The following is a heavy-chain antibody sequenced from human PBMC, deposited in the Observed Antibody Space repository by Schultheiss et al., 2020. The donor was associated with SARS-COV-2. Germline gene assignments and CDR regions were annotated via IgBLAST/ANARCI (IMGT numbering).Heavy chain of an antibody. D-gene: IGHD3-22*01. CDR2: IWYDGSNK. J-gene: IGHJ4*02. V-gene: IGHV3-33*01. CDR3: ARDAADYFDSSGYYYPWYFDF. CDR1: KFTFSSYG. Sequence: GSLRLSCAASKFTFSSYGMHWVRQAPGKGLEWVAVIWYDGSNKYYADSVKGRFTISRDNSKNTLYLQMNSLRVEDTAVYYCARDAADYFDSSGYYYPWYFDFWGQGTLLTVSS.